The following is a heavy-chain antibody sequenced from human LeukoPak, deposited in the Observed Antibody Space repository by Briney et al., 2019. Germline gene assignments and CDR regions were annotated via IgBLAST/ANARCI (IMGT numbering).Heavy chain of an antibody. CDR2: IFYNEGT. CDR1: SGSFRTYY. J-gene: IGHJ6*03. V-gene: IGHV4-59*01. Sequence: SETLSLTCTVFSGSFRTYYWSWIRQPPGKGLEWIGYIFYNEGTSYNPSLKSRVTISVDTSNNQLSLKVNSVTAADTAMYYCARGDIVVVPAASHYYYYYMDVWGKGTTVTISS. D-gene: IGHD2-2*01. CDR3: ARGDIVVVPAASHYYYYYMDV.